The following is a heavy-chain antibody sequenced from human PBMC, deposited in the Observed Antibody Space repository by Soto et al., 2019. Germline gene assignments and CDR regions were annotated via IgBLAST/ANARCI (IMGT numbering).Heavy chain of an antibody. J-gene: IGHJ5*02. D-gene: IGHD2-2*01. Sequence: GGSLRLSCAASGFTFSSYRMSWVRQAPGKGLEWVANIKQDGSEKYYVDSVKGRFTISRDNAKNSLYLQMNSLRAEDTAVYYCARDGVPAARLGWFDPWGQGTLVTVSS. CDR1: GFTFSSYR. V-gene: IGHV3-7*01. CDR3: ARDGVPAARLGWFDP. CDR2: IKQDGSEK.